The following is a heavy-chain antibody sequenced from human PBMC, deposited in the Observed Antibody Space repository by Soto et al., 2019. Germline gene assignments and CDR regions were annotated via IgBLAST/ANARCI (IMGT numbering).Heavy chain of an antibody. J-gene: IGHJ2*01. CDR2: IYWDDDK. Sequence: QITLKESGPTLVKPTQTLTLTCTFSGFSLSTSGVGVGWIRQPPGEALEWLALIYWDDDKRYSPSLKSRLTNTYNNFNGQVVLTMTNTDPVDTAAYYHVNSVPPCSSGWYDGERSGWYFYLCGRGSRVTVSS. CDR1: GFSLSTSGVG. D-gene: IGHD6-19*01. CDR3: VNSVPPCSSGWYDGERSGWYFYL. V-gene: IGHV2-5*02.